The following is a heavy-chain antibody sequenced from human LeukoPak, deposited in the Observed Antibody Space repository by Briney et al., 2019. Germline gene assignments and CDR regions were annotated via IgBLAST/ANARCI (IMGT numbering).Heavy chain of an antibody. CDR2: ISGSGGST. CDR1: GFTFSSYA. V-gene: IGHV3-23*01. J-gene: IGHJ4*02. CDR3: AKAVLKRITIFGVVINPLDY. D-gene: IGHD3-3*01. Sequence: GGSLRLSCAASGFTFSSYAMSWVRQAPGKGLEWVSAISGSGGSTYYADSVKGRFTISRDNSKNTLYLQMNSLRAEDTAVCYCAKAVLKRITIFGVVINPLDYWGQGTLVTVSS.